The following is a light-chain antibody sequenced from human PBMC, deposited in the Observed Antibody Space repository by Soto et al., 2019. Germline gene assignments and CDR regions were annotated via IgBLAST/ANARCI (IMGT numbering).Light chain of an antibody. V-gene: IGKV1-39*01. CDR1: QTINYS. CDR3: QQSYSPLWT. Sequence: DIQMTQSPSSLSASVGDRVTITCRASQTINYSLNWYQQRPGRAPKLLIYTTSNLQSGVPSRFSATGSGTDFTLTISNLQPEDFATYYCQQSYSPLWTFGQGTKLEIK. J-gene: IGKJ2*01. CDR2: TTS.